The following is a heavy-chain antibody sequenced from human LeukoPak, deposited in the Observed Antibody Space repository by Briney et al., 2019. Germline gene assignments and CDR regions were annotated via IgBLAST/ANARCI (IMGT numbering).Heavy chain of an antibody. J-gene: IGHJ4*02. D-gene: IGHD3-22*01. CDR1: GDSISSYY. CDR2: IYTSGST. V-gene: IGHV4-4*07. CDR3: ARVASGYYAYYFDY. Sequence: SGTLTLTCTVSGDSISSYYWSWIRQPAGRGLEWIGRIYTSGSTNYNPSLKSRVTMSVDTSKNLFSLKVNSVTAADTAVYFCARVASGYYAYYFDYWGQGTLVTVSS.